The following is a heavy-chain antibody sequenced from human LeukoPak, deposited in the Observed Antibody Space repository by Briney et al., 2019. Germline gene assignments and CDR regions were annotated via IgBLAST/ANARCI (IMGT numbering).Heavy chain of an antibody. CDR1: GFTFSNFW. J-gene: IGHJ4*02. D-gene: IGHD6-6*01. Sequence: GGSLRLSCAASGFTFSNFWMHWVRQAPGKGLVWVSRINSDGSSTSYADSVKGRVTISRDNAKNTLYLQMNSLRAEDTAVYYCAREEASSAAIDHWGQGTLVTVSS. CDR2: INSDGSST. V-gene: IGHV3-74*01. CDR3: AREEASSAAIDH.